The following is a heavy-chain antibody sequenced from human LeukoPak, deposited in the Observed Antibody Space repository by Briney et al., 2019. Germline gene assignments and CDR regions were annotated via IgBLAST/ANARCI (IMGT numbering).Heavy chain of an antibody. CDR1: GFTFSSYW. V-gene: IGHV3-7*01. Sequence: PGGSLRLSCAASGFTFSSYWMSWVRQAPGKGLEWVANIKEDGSAKYYVDSVKGRFNISRDNAKSSAYLQMNSLRAEDTAVYYCASDCSTGCPGNWGQGTLVTVSS. D-gene: IGHD2-2*01. CDR3: ASDCSTGCPGN. J-gene: IGHJ4*02. CDR2: IKEDGSAK.